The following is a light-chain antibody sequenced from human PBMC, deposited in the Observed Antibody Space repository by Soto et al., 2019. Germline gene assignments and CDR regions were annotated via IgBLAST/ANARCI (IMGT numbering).Light chain of an antibody. V-gene: IGKV3-15*01. J-gene: IGKJ4*01. CDR3: QQDSAWHLT. Sequence: EIVMTQSPATLSVSPGERATLFCRASQSVRSNFLAWYQQKPAQAPRLRIYGASTRATGVPARFSGSGSGTEFTLTLSSLQSEDFAVYYCQQDSAWHLTFGGGTKVEIK. CDR2: GAS. CDR1: QSVRSN.